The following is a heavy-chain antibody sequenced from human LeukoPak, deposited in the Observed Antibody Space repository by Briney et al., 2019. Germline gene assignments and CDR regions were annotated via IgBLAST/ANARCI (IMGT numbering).Heavy chain of an antibody. J-gene: IGHJ4*02. CDR3: TRDIAAAGTVY. D-gene: IGHD6-13*01. CDR2: IKSKTDGWTT. CDR1: GFTFSNAW. V-gene: IGHV3-15*01. Sequence: PGGSLRLSCAASGFTFSNAWMSWVRQAPGKGLEWVGRIKSKTDGWTTDYAAPVKGRFTISRDDSKNTLYLHMNSLKTEDTAVYYCTRDIAAAGTVYWGQGTLVTVSS.